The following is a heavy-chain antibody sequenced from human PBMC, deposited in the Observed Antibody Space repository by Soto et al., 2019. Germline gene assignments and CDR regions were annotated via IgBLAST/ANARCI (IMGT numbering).Heavy chain of an antibody. CDR3: ARVEQGMDV. D-gene: IGHD6-13*01. CDR1: GYTFINYG. Sequence: QVQLVQSGPEVKKPGASVKISCKTSGYTFINYGLSWVRQAPGQGLEWIGGVAAYSDITYYAQKLQGRVTMTTDTSTGTVYLELRRLTSDDTAVYYCARVEQGMDVWGQGTTVTVS. CDR2: VAAYSDIT. V-gene: IGHV1-18*01. J-gene: IGHJ6*02.